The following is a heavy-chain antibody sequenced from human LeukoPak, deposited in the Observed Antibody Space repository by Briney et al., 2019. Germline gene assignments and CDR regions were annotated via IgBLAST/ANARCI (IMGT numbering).Heavy chain of an antibody. CDR2: IYSAGGT. CDR3: AKDLTYYYDSSGYYSSLY. CDR1: GFTVSNNY. D-gene: IGHD3-22*01. V-gene: IGHV3-53*01. Sequence: GGSLRLSCAASGFTVSNNYMSWVRQAPGKGLEWVSVIYSAGGTYYADSVMGRFTISRDNSENTLYLQMNSLRADDTAKYYCAKDLTYYYDSSGYYSSLYWGQGTLVTVSS. J-gene: IGHJ1*01.